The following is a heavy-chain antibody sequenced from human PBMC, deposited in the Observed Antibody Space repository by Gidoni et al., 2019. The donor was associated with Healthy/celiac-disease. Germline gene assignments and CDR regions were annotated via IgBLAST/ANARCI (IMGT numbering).Heavy chain of an antibody. CDR2: IRSKAYGGTT. D-gene: IGHD6-6*01. J-gene: IGHJ4*02. CDR3: TREGVAARTVNDY. CDR1: GFTFGDYA. V-gene: IGHV3-49*03. Sequence: EVQLVESGGGLVQPGRSLRLSCTASGFTFGDYAMSWFRQAPGKGLEWVGFIRSKAYGGTTEYAASVKGRFTISRDDSKSIAYLQMNSLKTEDTAVYYCTREGVAARTVNDYWGQGTLVTVSS.